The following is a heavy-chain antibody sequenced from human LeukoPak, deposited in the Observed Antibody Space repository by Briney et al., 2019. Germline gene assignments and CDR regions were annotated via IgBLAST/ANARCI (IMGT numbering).Heavy chain of an antibody. CDR2: IDPSDSET. D-gene: IGHD5-18*01. CDR1: GYSFTSYW. J-gene: IGHJ4*02. CDR3: ARQTAMGRSGDY. V-gene: IGHV5-51*01. Sequence: GVSLKISCKASGYSFTSYWIGWVRQMPGKGLEWMGIIDPSDSETRHTPSFQGQVTISVDKSLTTAYLQWNSLKASDTAMYYCARQTAMGRSGDYWGQGTLVTVSS.